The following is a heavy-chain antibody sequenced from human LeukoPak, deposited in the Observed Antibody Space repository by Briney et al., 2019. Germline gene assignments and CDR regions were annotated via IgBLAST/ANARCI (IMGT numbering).Heavy chain of an antibody. V-gene: IGHV1-18*01. J-gene: IGHJ4*02. Sequence: ASVKVSCKASGYTFTSYGISWVRQAPGQGLEWMGWISAYNGNTNYAQKLQGRVTMTTDTSTSTAYMELRSLRSDDTAVYYCARGERYYDSSGYYPLHPSYYPPDYWGQGTLVTVSS. D-gene: IGHD3-22*01. CDR1: GYTFTSYG. CDR2: ISAYNGNT. CDR3: ARGERYYDSSGYYPLHPSYYPPDY.